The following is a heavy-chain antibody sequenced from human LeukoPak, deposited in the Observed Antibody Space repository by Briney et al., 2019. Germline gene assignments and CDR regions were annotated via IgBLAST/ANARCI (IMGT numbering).Heavy chain of an antibody. CDR2: IYHSGST. CDR3: ARDTLGGSGSYYSATNWFDP. V-gene: IGHV4-38-2*02. D-gene: IGHD3-10*01. CDR1: GCSMSSGYY. Sequence: SETLSLTCAVSGCSMSSGYYWGWIRQPPGKGLEWIGSIYHSGSTYYNPSLKSRVTISVDRSKTQFSLKMSSVTAADTAVYYCARDTLGGSGSYYSATNWFDPWGQGTLVTVSS. J-gene: IGHJ5*02.